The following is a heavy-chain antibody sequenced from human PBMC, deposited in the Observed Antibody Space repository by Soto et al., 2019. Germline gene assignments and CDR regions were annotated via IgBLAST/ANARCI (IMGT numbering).Heavy chain of an antibody. D-gene: IGHD3-3*01. CDR2: ISWNSGTI. J-gene: IGHJ3*02. CDR1: GFTFDDYA. CDR3: AKGALRFLEYDAFEI. V-gene: IGHV3-9*01. Sequence: EVQLVESGGGLVQPGRSLRLSCAASGFTFDDYAMHWVRQAPGKGLEWVSGISWNSGTIDYADSVKGRFTISRDNAYNTLYLQMNSLRPEDTALYYCAKGALRFLEYDAFEIWGQGTMVTVS.